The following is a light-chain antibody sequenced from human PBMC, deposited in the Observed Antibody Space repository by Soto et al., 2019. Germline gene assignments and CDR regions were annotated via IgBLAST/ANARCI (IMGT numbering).Light chain of an antibody. CDR2: GAS. CDR3: QQYNDWPPYT. V-gene: IGKV3-15*01. J-gene: IGKJ2*01. Sequence: EIVMTQSPATLSVSPGERATLSCRASQSVSSNLAWYQQKPGQAPRLLIYGASTRATGIPARFSGSGSGKEFTLTISSLQSEDFEVYYCQQYNDWPPYTFGQGTKLEIK. CDR1: QSVSSN.